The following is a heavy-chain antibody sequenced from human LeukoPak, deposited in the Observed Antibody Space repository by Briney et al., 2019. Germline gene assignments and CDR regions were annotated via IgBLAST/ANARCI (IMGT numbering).Heavy chain of an antibody. J-gene: IGHJ4*02. V-gene: IGHV3-23*01. D-gene: IGHD3-22*01. CDR1: GFTFRSYA. CDR2: ISGSGGST. Sequence: GGSLRLSCAASGFTFRSYAMSWVRQAPGKGLEWVSAISGSGGSTYYADSVKGRFTISRDNSKNTLYLQMNSLRAEDTAVYYCANFYYDSSGYYLFDYWGQGTLVTVSS. CDR3: ANFYYDSSGYYLFDY.